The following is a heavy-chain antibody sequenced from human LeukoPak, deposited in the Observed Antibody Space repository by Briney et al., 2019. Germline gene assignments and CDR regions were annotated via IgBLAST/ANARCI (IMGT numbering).Heavy chain of an antibody. CDR1: GYTFTGYY. D-gene: IGHD4-17*01. Sequence: ASVKVSCKASGYTFTGYYMHWVRQAPGQGLEWMGWMNPNSGNTGYAQKFQGRVTITRNTSISTAYMELSSLRSEDTAVYYCARTINDYGDYGGYYYYYMDVWGKGTTVTVSS. CDR2: MNPNSGNT. CDR3: ARTINDYGDYGGYYYYYMDV. V-gene: IGHV1-8*03. J-gene: IGHJ6*03.